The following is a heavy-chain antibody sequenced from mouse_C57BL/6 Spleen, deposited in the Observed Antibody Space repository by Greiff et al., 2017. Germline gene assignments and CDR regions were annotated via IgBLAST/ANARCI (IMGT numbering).Heavy chain of an antibody. CDR3: ARAYSGYFDY. CDR1: GFTFSSYG. J-gene: IGHJ2*01. D-gene: IGHD1-1*01. Sequence: EVMLVESGGDLVKPGGSLKLSCAASGFTFSSYGMSWVRQTPDKRLEWVATISSGGSYTYYPDSVKGRFTISRDNAKNTLYLQMSSLKSEDTAMYYCARAYSGYFDYWGQGTTLTVSS. V-gene: IGHV5-6*02. CDR2: ISSGGSYT.